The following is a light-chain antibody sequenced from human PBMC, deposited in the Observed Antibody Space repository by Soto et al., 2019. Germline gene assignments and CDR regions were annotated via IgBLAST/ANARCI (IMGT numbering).Light chain of an antibody. V-gene: IGLV2-14*01. CDR2: GVN. CDR1: SSDICDYNY. CDR3: SSYTSSITYV. Sequence: SALTQPASVSGSPGQSITISCTGTSSDICDYNYVSWYQQRPEKAPELMIYGVNNRPPGVSNRFSGSKSGNTASLTISGLQAEDEADYYCSSYTSSITYVFGTGTKVTVL. J-gene: IGLJ1*01.